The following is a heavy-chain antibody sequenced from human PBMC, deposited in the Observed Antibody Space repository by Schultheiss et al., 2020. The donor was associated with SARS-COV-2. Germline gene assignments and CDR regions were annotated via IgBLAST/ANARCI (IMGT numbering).Heavy chain of an antibody. CDR2: ISGSGGST. V-gene: IGHV3-23*01. Sequence: GGSLRLSCAASGFTFSSYAMSWVRQAPGKGLEWVSAISGSGGSTYYADSVKGRFTISRDNSKNTLYLQMNSLRAEDTAVYYCAKDQDIVVVPAAKGAFDIWGQGTMVTVSS. CDR3: AKDQDIVVVPAAKGAFDI. D-gene: IGHD2-2*01. CDR1: GFTFSSYA. J-gene: IGHJ3*02.